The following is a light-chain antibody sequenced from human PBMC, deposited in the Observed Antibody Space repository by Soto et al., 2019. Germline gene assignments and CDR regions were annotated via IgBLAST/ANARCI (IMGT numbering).Light chain of an antibody. CDR1: QTITNR. CDR3: QQYNSYSWT. J-gene: IGKJ1*01. V-gene: IGKV1-5*01. Sequence: IQLTQSPSILSSSVGDRVTLTCRSSQTITNRLAWYQQKPGKAPRLLSYDVSSLESGVPSRFRGSGSGTEFTLTISSLQPDDFATYYCQQYNSYSWTFGQGTKVDIK. CDR2: DVS.